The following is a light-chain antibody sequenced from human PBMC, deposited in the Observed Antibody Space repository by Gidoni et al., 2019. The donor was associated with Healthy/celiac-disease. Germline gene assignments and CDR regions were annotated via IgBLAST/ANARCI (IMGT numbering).Light chain of an antibody. V-gene: IGKV3-15*01. J-gene: IGKJ4*01. CDR3: QQYNNWSLT. CDR1: QSVSSN. Sequence: EIVMTQAQATLSVSPGERATLSCRASQSVSSNLAWYQQKPGQAPRLLICGASTRATGIPARFSGSGSGTEFTLTISSLQSEDFAVYYCQQYNNWSLTFGGGTKVEIK. CDR2: GAS.